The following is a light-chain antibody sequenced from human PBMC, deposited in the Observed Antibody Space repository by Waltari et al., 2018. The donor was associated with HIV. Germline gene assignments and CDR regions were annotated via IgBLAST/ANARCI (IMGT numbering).Light chain of an antibody. CDR2: DAS. V-gene: IGKV3-15*01. CDR3: QQYNNLPPGYT. CDR1: QSISSD. Sequence: ETVMTQSPATLFVSPGERATLLCRASQSISSDLSWYQQKPGQAPRLLMYDASTRATSIPARFSGSGSGTEFTLTISSLQSEDFAVYYCQQYNNLPPGYTFGQGTKLQIK. J-gene: IGKJ2*01.